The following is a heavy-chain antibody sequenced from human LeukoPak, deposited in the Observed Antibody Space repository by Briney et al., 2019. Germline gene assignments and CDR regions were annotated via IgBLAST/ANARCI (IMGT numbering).Heavy chain of an antibody. V-gene: IGHV4-34*01. Sequence: SETLSLTCAVYGGSFSGYYWSWIRQPPGKGLEWIGEINHSGSTNYNPSLKSRVTISVDTSKNQFSLKLSSVTAADTAVYYCARDYYDFWGGYYGLSNWFDPWGQGTLVTVSS. CDR3: ARDYYDFWGGYYGLSNWFDP. CDR2: INHSGST. D-gene: IGHD3-3*01. CDR1: GGSFSGYY. J-gene: IGHJ5*02.